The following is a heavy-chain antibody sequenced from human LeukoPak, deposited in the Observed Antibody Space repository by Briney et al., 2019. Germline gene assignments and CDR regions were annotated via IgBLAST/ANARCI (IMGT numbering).Heavy chain of an antibody. D-gene: IGHD3-10*01. J-gene: IGHJ4*02. Sequence: SETLSLTCTVSGYSINSGDFWGWIRQPPGKGLEWIGSINHSGNTYHNPSLKSRVTVSVDTSKNQFSLKLRSVTAADTAVYYCARVSTTYYYGSGSYSHFDYWGRGALVTVSS. CDR3: ARVSTTYYYGSGSYSHFDY. CDR2: INHSGNT. V-gene: IGHV4-38-2*02. CDR1: GYSINSGDF.